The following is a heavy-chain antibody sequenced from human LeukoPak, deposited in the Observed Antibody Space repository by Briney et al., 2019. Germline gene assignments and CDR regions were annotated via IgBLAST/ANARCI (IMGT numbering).Heavy chain of an antibody. D-gene: IGHD3-10*01. Sequence: SETLSLTCAVSGYSISSGYYWGWIRQPPGKGLEWIGSIYHSGSTYYNPSLKSRVTISVDTSENQFSLKLSSVTAADTAVYYCARVVVRGVIMPNDAFDIWGQGTMVTVSS. CDR2: IYHSGST. CDR3: ARVVVRGVIMPNDAFDI. CDR1: GYSISSGYY. J-gene: IGHJ3*02. V-gene: IGHV4-38-2*01.